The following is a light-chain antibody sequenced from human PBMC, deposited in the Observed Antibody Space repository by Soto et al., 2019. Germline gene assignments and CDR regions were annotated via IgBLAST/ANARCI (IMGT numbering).Light chain of an antibody. CDR3: QHYGSSRT. V-gene: IGKV3-20*01. CDR2: GAS. CDR1: QSVSSTY. Sequence: DIVLTQSPDTLSLSPGERATLSCRASQSVSSTYLAWYQQKPGQAPRLLIYGASSRATGIPDRFSGSGSGTDFTLTISRLEPEDFAVFYCQHYGSSRTFGQGTKVHIK. J-gene: IGKJ1*01.